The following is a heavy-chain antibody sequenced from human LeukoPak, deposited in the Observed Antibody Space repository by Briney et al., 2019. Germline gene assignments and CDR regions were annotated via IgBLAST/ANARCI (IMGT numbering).Heavy chain of an antibody. Sequence: SVQVSCQASGYTFTSYDINWVRPATGQGLEWMGWMNPNSGNTGYAQKFQGRVTMTRNTSISTAYMELSSLRSEDTAVYCCARGYSSGWYKAHYYYYGMDVWGQGTTVTVSS. CDR3: ARGYSSGWYKAHYYYYGMDV. J-gene: IGHJ6*02. CDR1: GYTFTSYD. CDR2: MNPNSGNT. V-gene: IGHV1-8*01. D-gene: IGHD6-19*01.